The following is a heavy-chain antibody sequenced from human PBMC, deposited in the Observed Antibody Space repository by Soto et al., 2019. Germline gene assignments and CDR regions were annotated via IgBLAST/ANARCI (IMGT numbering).Heavy chain of an antibody. D-gene: IGHD6-13*01. CDR2: MSYDGSNK. J-gene: IGHJ4*02. CDR3: AKDYRRSYSSSWYGGSDY. CDR1: GFTFSSYG. Sequence: GSLRLSCAASGFTFSSYGMHWVRQAPGKGLEWVAVMSYDGSNKYYADSVKGRFTISRDNSKNTLYLQMNSLRAEDTAVYYCAKDYRRSYSSSWYGGSDYWGQGTLVTVSS. V-gene: IGHV3-30*18.